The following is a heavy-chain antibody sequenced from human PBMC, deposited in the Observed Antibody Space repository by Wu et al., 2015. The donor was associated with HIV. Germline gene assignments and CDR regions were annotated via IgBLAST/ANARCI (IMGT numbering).Heavy chain of an antibody. Sequence: QVQLVQSGAEVRKPGASVNVSCKTSGYRFVSHGITWVRQAPGQGLEWMGWISAYNGKTHYAQTFQDRVTLSTDTSTTTAYMELRRLKFDDTAVYYCATSADFSGVSDYYYMDVWGKGTTVTVSS. V-gene: IGHV1-18*01. CDR1: GYRFVSHG. CDR2: ISAYNGKT. CDR3: ATSADFSGVSDYYYMDV. D-gene: IGHD3-10*01. J-gene: IGHJ6*03.